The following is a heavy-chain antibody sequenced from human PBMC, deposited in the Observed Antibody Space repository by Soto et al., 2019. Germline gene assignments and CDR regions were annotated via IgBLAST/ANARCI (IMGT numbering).Heavy chain of an antibody. J-gene: IGHJ4*02. CDR1: GYTFTSYD. D-gene: IGHD3-10*01. V-gene: IGHV1-8*01. CDR2: MNPNSGNT. CDR3: ARGVAMVRGAPLLFDY. Sequence: GASVKVSCKASGYTFTSYDINWVRQATGQGLEWMGWMNPNSGNTGYAQKFQGRVTMTRNTSISTAYMELSSLRSEDTAVYYCARGVAMVRGAPLLFDYWGQGTLVTVSS.